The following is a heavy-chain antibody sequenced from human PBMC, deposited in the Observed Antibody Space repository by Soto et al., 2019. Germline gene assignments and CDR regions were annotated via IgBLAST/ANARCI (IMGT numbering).Heavy chain of an antibody. CDR3: ARGHYSSGWPIDH. CDR1: GDSFSDYY. V-gene: IGHV4-59*01. Sequence: PSETLSLTCTVSGDSFSDYYWNWIRQVPGKGLEWVGFVFHSATTSYNPSLKTRVAISDDTSKKQFSLRLTSVTAADTAIYYCARGHYSSGWPIDHWGQGXLVTVSS. CDR2: VFHSATT. J-gene: IGHJ4*02. D-gene: IGHD6-19*01.